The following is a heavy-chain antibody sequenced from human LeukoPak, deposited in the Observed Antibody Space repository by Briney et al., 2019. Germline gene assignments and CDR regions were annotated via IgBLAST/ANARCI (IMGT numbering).Heavy chain of an antibody. CDR1: GYTFTSYG. V-gene: IGHV1-18*01. CDR2: ISTYNGHT. J-gene: IGHJ4*02. CDR3: ARVLWFGEFSYYFDY. D-gene: IGHD3-10*01. Sequence: GASVKVSCKASGYTFTSYGISWLRQAPGQGLEWMGWISTYNGHTNYAQKFQGRVTMTRDTSTSTVYMELSSLRSEDTAVYYCARVLWFGEFSYYFDYWGQGTLVTVSS.